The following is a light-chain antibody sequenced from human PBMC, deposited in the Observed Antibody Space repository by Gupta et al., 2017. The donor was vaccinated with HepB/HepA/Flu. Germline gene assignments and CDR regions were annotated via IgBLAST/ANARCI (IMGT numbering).Light chain of an antibody. CDR1: NLGDIY. CDR2: HDS. Sequence: TCSGDNLGDIYACWYQQKPVQSPVLVIYHDSKRPAGIPARFSGSNSGNTATLTISGTQAMDEADYYCHAGDLSTVVFGGGTKLTVL. CDR3: HAGDLSTVV. V-gene: IGLV3-1*01. J-gene: IGLJ2*01.